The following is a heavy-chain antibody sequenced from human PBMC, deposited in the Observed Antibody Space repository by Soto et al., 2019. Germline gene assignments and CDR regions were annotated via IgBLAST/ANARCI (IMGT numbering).Heavy chain of an antibody. CDR3: ARDDAYSGHGMDG. CDR1: EFTFSNYG. V-gene: IGHV3-33*01. CDR2: ILNDGSNR. Sequence: QVQLVESGGGVVQPGRSLRLSCAASEFTFSNYGMHWVRQAPGKGLEWVAVILNDGSNRYHADSVKDRFTISRDNSKNTLYLQMNSLRAEDTAVYYCARDDAYSGHGMDGWGQGTTVTVS. D-gene: IGHD3-10*01. J-gene: IGHJ6*02.